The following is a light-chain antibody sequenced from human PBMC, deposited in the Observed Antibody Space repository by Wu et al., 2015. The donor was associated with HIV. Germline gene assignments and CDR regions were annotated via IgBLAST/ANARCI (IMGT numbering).Light chain of an antibody. V-gene: IGKV3-11*01. CDR3: QQRSYWPLT. Sequence: LELTQSPGTLSLSPGQRATLSCRASDSIGDYLAWYQQKPGQAPKLLIYDASIRATGIPARFSGSRSGTDFTLTISSLEPEDFALYFCQQRSYWPLTFGLGTRLEIK. CDR1: DSIGDY. J-gene: IGKJ5*01. CDR2: DAS.